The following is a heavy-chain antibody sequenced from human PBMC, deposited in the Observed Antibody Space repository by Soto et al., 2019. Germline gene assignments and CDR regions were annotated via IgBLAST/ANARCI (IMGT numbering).Heavy chain of an antibody. CDR3: AKIDKFNPQSSGWANRFDY. V-gene: IGHV3-66*01. J-gene: IGHJ4*02. Sequence: PGGSLRLSCAASGFTVSSKYMSWVRQAPGKGLEWVSLIQSGGPTYYTDSVKGRFTISRDISKNTLYLQMNSLRAGDTAVYYCAKIDKFNPQSSGWANRFDYWGQGALVTVSS. D-gene: IGHD6-19*01. CDR2: IQSGGPT. CDR1: GFTVSSKY.